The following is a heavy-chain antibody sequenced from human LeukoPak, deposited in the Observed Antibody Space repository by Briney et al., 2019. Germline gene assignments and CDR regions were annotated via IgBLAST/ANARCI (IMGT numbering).Heavy chain of an antibody. V-gene: IGHV4-59*01. CDR3: ARLRDDGSDY. CDR2: IYYSGST. J-gene: IGHJ4*02. CDR1: GGSISSYY. Sequence: SETLSLTCTVSGGSISSYYWSWIRQPPGKGLEWIGYIYYSGSTNYNPSLNSRVTISVDTSKNQFSLKLSSVTAADTAVYYCARLRDDGSDYWGQGTLVTVSS. D-gene: IGHD3-3*01.